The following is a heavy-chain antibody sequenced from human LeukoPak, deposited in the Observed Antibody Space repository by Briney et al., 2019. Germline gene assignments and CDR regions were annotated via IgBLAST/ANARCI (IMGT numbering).Heavy chain of an antibody. CDR2: ISGSGGST. V-gene: IGHV3-23*01. CDR1: GFTFSSYA. CDR3: AKDIRSGIEAFDI. J-gene: IGHJ3*02. Sequence: GGSLRLSCAASGFTFSSYAMSWVRLAPGRGLEWVSAISGSGGSTYYADSVKGRFTISRDNSKNTLYLQMNSLRAEDTAVYYCAKDIRSGIEAFDIWGQGTMVTVSS.